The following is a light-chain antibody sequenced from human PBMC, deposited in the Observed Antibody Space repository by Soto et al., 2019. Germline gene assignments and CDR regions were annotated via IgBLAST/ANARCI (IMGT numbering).Light chain of an antibody. CDR2: DVS. V-gene: IGKV1-13*02. CDR3: QPCNSHPIT. CDR1: QDVRGA. J-gene: IGKJ5*01. Sequence: AIPLTQSPSSLSASVGDRVTISCRASQDVRGALAWYQQKPGTAPKILIYDVSVLESGVPTRFSGSGSGTDFTLPITRLQPVDFATYYCQPCNSHPITFGQGTRLEI.